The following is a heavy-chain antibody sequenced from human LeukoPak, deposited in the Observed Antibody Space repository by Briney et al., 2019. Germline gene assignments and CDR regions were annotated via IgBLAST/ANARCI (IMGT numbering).Heavy chain of an antibody. Sequence: GGSLRLSCAASGFTFSSYAMSWVRQAPGKGLEWVSGISWNSGSIGYADSVKGRFTISRDNAKNSLYLQMNSLRAEDTALYYCAKGYAPYYYYYGMDVWGQGTTVTVSS. CDR1: GFTFSSYA. D-gene: IGHD1-1*01. CDR3: AKGYAPYYYYYGMDV. CDR2: ISWNSGSI. V-gene: IGHV3-9*01. J-gene: IGHJ6*02.